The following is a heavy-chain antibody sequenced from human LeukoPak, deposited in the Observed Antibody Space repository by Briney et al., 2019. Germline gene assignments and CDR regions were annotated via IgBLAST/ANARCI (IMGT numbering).Heavy chain of an antibody. V-gene: IGHV4-59*01. D-gene: IGHD2-2*01. CDR1: GGSIMSYY. CDR3: ARHAGQLPGRIDY. Sequence: PSETLSLTCTVSGGSIMSYYWSWIRQPPGKGLEWIGYIYYSGSTNYNPSLKSRVTISIDTSKNQFSLKLSSVTAADTAVYYCARHAGQLPGRIDYWGQGTLVTVSS. CDR2: IYYSGST. J-gene: IGHJ4*02.